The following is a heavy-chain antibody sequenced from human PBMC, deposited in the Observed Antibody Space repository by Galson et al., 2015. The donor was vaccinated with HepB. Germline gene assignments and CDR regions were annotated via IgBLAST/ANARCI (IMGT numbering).Heavy chain of an antibody. CDR3: ATDTAMAKDFDY. D-gene: IGHD5-18*01. J-gene: IGHJ4*02. CDR2: ISYDGSNK. V-gene: IGHV3-30*03. Sequence: SLRLSCAASGFTFSSYGMHWVRQAPGKGLEWVAVISYDGSNKYYADSVKGRFTISRDNSKNTLYLQMNSLRAEDTAVYYCATDTAMAKDFDYWGQGTLVTVSS. CDR1: GFTFSSYG.